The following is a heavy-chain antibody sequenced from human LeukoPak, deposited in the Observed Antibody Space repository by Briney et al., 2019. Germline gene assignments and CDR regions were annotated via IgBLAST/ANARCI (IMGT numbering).Heavy chain of an antibody. D-gene: IGHD3-9*01. CDR3: AKPPSDILTGYSPLYYFDY. V-gene: IGHV3-23*01. CDR2: ISGSGGST. CDR1: GLSFSSFA. J-gene: IGHJ4*02. Sequence: PGGALRLSCAASGLSFSSFAMSWVRQAPGKGLEWVSAISGSGGSTYYADSVRGRFTISRDNSKNTLYLQMNSLRAEDTPVYYCAKPPSDILTGYSPLYYFDYWGQGTLVTVSS.